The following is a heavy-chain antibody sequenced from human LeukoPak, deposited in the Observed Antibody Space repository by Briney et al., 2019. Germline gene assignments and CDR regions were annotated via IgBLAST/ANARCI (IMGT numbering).Heavy chain of an antibody. J-gene: IGHJ4*02. CDR2: IYYSGST. V-gene: IGHV4-59*01. CDR3: ARVSSVVAAMWGFDY. D-gene: IGHD2-15*01. CDR1: GGSISSYY. Sequence: SETLSLTCTVSGGSISSYYWSWIRQPPGKGLEWIGYIYYSGSTNYNPSLKSRVTISVDTSKNQLSLKLSSVTAADTAVYYCARVSSVVAAMWGFDYWGQGTLVTVSS.